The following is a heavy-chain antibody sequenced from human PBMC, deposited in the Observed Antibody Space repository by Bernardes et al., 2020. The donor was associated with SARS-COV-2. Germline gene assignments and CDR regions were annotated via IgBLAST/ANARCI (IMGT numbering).Heavy chain of an antibody. CDR1: GGSISSYY. V-gene: IGHV4-59*01. D-gene: IGHD3-22*01. CDR2: IYYSGST. J-gene: IGHJ5*02. Sequence: TLSRTTTLSGGSISSYYWSWIRQPPGKGLEWIGYIYYSGSTNYNPSLKSRVTISVDTSKNQFSLKLSSVTAADTAVYYCARGQYYYDSSGHHNWFDPWGQGTLVTVSS. CDR3: ARGQYYYDSSGHHNWFDP.